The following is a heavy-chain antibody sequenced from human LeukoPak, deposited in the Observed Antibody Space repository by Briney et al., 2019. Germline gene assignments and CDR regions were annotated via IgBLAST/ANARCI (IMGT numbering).Heavy chain of an antibody. D-gene: IGHD6-13*01. CDR1: GGCLRRYY. Sequence: SGGLSLTRPCSGGCLRRYYWSWIRPPPRRGREGVGYIYYSGSTNYNPSLRSRVTISVDTSKNQFSLKLSSVTAADTAVYYCARERIAAAHDAFDIWGQGTMVTVSS. CDR3: ARERIAAAHDAFDI. V-gene: IGHV4-59*01. CDR2: IYYSGST. J-gene: IGHJ3*02.